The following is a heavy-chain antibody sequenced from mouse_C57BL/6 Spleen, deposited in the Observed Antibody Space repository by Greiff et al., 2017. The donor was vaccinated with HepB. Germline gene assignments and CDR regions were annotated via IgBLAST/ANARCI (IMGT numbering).Heavy chain of an antibody. J-gene: IGHJ4*01. CDR3: ARLMDY. CDR1: GFTFSSYG. V-gene: IGHV5-6*01. Sequence: DVQLVESGGDLVKPGGSLKLSCAASGFTFSSYGMSWVRQTPDKRLEWVATISSGGSYTYYPDSVKGRFPISRDNAKNTLYLQMSSLKSEDTAMYYCARLMDYWGQGTSVTVSS. CDR2: ISSGGSYT.